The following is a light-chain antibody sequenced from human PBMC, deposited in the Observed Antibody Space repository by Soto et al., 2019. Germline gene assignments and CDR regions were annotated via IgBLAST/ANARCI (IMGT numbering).Light chain of an antibody. CDR3: QQYYSSPPT. CDR2: WAS. J-gene: IGKJ1*01. Sequence: DIVLTHSPDAPAVSLFYIATINCKSSHNSLYSSDNKNYLSWYQQRPGQPPKLLFYWASTRESGVPDRFSGSGSGTHFTLTITSLQAEDVAVYYCQQYYSSPPTFGQGTKVDIK. CDR1: HNSLYSSDNKNY. V-gene: IGKV4-1*01.